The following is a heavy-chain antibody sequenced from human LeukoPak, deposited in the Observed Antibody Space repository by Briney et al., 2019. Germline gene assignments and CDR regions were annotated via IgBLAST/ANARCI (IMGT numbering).Heavy chain of an antibody. Sequence: GESLKISCKGSGYSFTSYWIGWVRQMPGKGLEWMGIIYPGDSDTRYSPSFQGQVTISADKSISTAYLQWSSLKASDTAMYYCARRVVVAATLTGVSGADAFDIWGQGTMVTVSS. CDR1: GYSFTSYW. V-gene: IGHV5-51*01. CDR3: ARRVVVAATLTGVSGADAFDI. J-gene: IGHJ3*02. D-gene: IGHD2-15*01. CDR2: IYPGDSDT.